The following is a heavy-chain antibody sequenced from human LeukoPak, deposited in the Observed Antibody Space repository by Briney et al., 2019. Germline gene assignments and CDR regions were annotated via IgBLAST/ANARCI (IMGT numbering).Heavy chain of an antibody. V-gene: IGHV3-20*04. CDR2: INWNGGST. CDR3: ARDLYYDFWSGLDY. J-gene: IGHJ4*02. D-gene: IGHD3-3*01. CDR1: GFTFDDYG. Sequence: GGSLRLSCTASGFTFDDYGMSWVRQAPGKGLEWVSGINWNGGSTGYADSVKGRFTISRDNAKNSLYLQMNSLRAEDTALYYCARDLYYDFWSGLDYWGQGTLVTVSS.